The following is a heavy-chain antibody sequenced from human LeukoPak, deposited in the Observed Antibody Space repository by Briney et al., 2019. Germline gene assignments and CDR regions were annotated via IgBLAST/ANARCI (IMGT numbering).Heavy chain of an antibody. D-gene: IGHD3-3*01. J-gene: IGHJ4*02. CDR2: IYYSGST. CDR1: GGSISSSSYY. V-gene: IGHV4-39*07. CDR3: ARAPFQNDFWSGYPYFDY. Sequence: SETLSLTCTVSGGSISSSSYYWGWIRQPPGKGLEWIGSIYYSGSTYYNPSLKSRVTISVDTSKNQFSLKLSSVTAADTAVYCCARAPFQNDFWSGYPYFDYWGQGTLVTVSS.